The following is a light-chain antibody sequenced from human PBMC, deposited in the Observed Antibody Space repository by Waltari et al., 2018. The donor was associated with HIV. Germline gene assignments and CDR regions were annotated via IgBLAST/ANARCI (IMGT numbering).Light chain of an antibody. V-gene: IGKV3-20*01. CDR3: QQYGTSPYT. J-gene: IGKJ2*01. Sequence: EIVLTQSPGTLSLSPGERATLSCRASQSLSSRHLAWYQQKPGQAPRLLIYGASSRATVIPDRFSGSGSGTDFTLTIARVEPEDFAVYYCQQYGTSPYTFGQGTKLEIK. CDR2: GAS. CDR1: QSLSSRH.